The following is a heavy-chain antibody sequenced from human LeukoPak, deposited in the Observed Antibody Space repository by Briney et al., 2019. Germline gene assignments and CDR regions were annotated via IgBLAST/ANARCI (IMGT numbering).Heavy chain of an antibody. D-gene: IGHD2-2*01. J-gene: IGHJ6*03. Sequence: PSETLSLTCTVSGGSISSSSYYWGWIRQPPGKGLEWIGSIYYSGSTYYNPSLKSRVTISVDTSKNQFSLKLSSVTAADTAVYYCATGGTDVVPAALPYYYMDVWGKGTTVTVSS. CDR1: GGSISSSSYY. V-gene: IGHV4-39*01. CDR3: ATGGTDVVPAALPYYYMDV. CDR2: IYYSGST.